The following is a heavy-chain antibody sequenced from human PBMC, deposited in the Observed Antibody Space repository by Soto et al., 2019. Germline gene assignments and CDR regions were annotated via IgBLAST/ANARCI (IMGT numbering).Heavy chain of an antibody. V-gene: IGHV3-23*01. Sequence: GGSLRLSCAASGFTFTSFAMSWVRQAPGKGLEWVAAVSGNGATTHYADSAKGRFTVSRDNSRNTVYLQLNSLRAEDTAVFYCAQKSYYYDTSGYSEYFQHWGQGTLVTVSS. CDR3: AQKSYYYDTSGYSEYFQH. CDR2: VSGNGATT. D-gene: IGHD3-22*01. J-gene: IGHJ1*01. CDR1: GFTFTSFA.